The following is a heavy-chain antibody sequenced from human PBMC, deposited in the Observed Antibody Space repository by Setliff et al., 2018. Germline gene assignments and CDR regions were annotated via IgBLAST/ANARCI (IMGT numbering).Heavy chain of an antibody. CDR1: GFTFSSYS. D-gene: IGHD3-10*01. V-gene: IGHV3-48*01. CDR3: ARVASAPYGSGSDYIRALDY. Sequence: GGSLRLSCAASGFTFSSYSMNWVRQAPGKGLEWVSYISSSSSTIYYADSVKGRFTISRDNAKNSLYLQMNSLRAEDTAVYYCARVASAPYGSGSDYIRALDYWGQGTLVTVSS. J-gene: IGHJ4*02. CDR2: ISSSSSTI.